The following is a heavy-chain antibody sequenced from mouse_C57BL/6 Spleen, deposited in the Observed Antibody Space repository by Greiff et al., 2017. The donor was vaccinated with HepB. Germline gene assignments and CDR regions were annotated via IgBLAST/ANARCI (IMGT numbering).Heavy chain of an antibody. CDR1: GFTFSSYA. Sequence: EVQLVESGGGLVKPGGSLKLSCAASGFTFSSYAMSWVRQTPEKRLEWVATISDGGSYTYYPDNVKGRFTISRDNAKNNLYLQMSHLKSEDTAMYYCARGYYGSYFDYWGQGTTLTVSS. CDR3: ARGYYGSYFDY. D-gene: IGHD1-1*01. V-gene: IGHV5-4*01. CDR2: ISDGGSYT. J-gene: IGHJ2*01.